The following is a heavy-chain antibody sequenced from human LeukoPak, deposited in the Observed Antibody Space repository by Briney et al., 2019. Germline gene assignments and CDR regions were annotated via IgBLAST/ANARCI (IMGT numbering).Heavy chain of an antibody. J-gene: IGHJ4*02. D-gene: IGHD6-6*01. CDR3: ARAFHSDLIAARPSNFDY. CDR1: GYTFTSYG. V-gene: IGHV1-18*01. CDR2: ISAYNGNT. Sequence: ASVKVSCKASGYTFTSYGISWVRQAPGQGLEWMGWISAYNGNTNYAQKLQGRVTMTTDTSTSTAYMELRSLRSDDTAVYYSARAFHSDLIAARPSNFDYWGQGTLVTVSS.